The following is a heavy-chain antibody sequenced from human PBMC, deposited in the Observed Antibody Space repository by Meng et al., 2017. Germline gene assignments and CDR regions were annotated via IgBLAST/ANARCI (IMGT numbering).Heavy chain of an antibody. D-gene: IGHD3-9*01. V-gene: IGHV3-21*01. J-gene: IGHJ4*02. CDR2: SSSSSSYI. Sequence: LSLTCAASGFTFSSYSMNWVRQAPGKGLEWVSSSSSSSSYIYYADSVKGRFTISRDNAKNSLYLQMNSLRAEDTAVYYCARSKDYDILTGYYVAGNVDYWGQGTLVTVSS. CDR3: ARSKDYDILTGYYVAGNVDY. CDR1: GFTFSSYS.